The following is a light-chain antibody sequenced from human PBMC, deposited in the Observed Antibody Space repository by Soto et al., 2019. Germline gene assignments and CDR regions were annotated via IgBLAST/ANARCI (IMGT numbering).Light chain of an antibody. CDR2: GAS. CDR3: QKYKSAPSLT. J-gene: IGKJ4*01. CDR1: QSVSSN. Sequence: EIVMTQSPATLSVSPGERATLSCRASQSVSSNLAWYQQKPGQAPRLLIYGASTRATGIPARFSGSGSGTEFTLTISSLQSEDVATYYCQKYKSAPSLTFGGGTKVEIK. V-gene: IGKV3-15*01.